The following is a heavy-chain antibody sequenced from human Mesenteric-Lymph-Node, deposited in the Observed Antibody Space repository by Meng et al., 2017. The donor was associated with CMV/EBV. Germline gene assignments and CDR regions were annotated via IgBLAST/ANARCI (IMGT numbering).Heavy chain of an antibody. CDR2: INYSGST. V-gene: IGHV4-39*07. CDR1: GGSISSSSYY. D-gene: IGHD1-26*01. CDR3: ARGWELNTDYYQYYAMDV. J-gene: IGHJ6*02. Sequence: SETLSLTCTVSGGSISSSSYYWGWLRQPPGKGLEWIGSINYSGSTYYNPSLKSRVTISVDTSKNQFSLKLSSVTAADTAVYYCARGWELNTDYYQYYAMDVWGQGTTVTVSS.